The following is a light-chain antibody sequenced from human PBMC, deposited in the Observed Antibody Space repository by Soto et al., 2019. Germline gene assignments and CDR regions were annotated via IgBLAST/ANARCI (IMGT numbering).Light chain of an antibody. CDR3: QQYNNWLLS. J-gene: IGKJ4*01. CDR1: ESVSRN. Sequence: EIVMTQSPVTLSVSPGERATLSCRASESVSRNLAWYQQKPGQAPRLLIYTASTRATGIPARFSGSGSGTEFTLTISSLQSEDFAVYYCQQYNNWLLSFGGGTKVDIK. CDR2: TAS. V-gene: IGKV3-15*01.